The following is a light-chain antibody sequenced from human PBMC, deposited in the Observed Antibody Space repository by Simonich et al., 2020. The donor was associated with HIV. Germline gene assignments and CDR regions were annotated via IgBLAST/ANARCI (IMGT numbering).Light chain of an antibody. Sequence: EIVMTQSPGTLSVSPGERTTLSCRASQSVRSNVAWYQQKPGKAPRLLIYGTSTRATGIPDRFSGSGSGTDFTLTISRLGPEDFAVYYCQQYGRSPLTFGGGTKVEI. J-gene: IGKJ4*01. CDR3: QQYGRSPLT. V-gene: IGKV3-20*01. CDR2: GTS. CDR1: QSVRSN.